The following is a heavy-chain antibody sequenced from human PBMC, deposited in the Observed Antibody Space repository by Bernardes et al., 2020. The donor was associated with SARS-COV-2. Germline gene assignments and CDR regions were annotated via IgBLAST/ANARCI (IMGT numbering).Heavy chain of an antibody. V-gene: IGHV4-39*07. J-gene: IGHJ3*02. CDR1: GGSISSSSYY. Sequence: PETLSLTCTVSGGSISSSSYYWGWLLQPPGKGLEWIGSIYYSGSTYYNPSLKSRVTISVDTSKNQFSLKLSSVTAADTAVYYCARQGVVPAARHDAFDIWGQGTMVTVSS. CDR3: ARQGVVPAARHDAFDI. CDR2: IYYSGST. D-gene: IGHD2-2*01.